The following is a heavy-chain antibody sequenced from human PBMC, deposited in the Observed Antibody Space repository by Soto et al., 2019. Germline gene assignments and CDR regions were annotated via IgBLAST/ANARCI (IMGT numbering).Heavy chain of an antibody. CDR3: ARENDGDYLNWFDP. CDR1: GFTFSSYS. CDR2: ISSSSSTI. D-gene: IGHD4-17*01. V-gene: IGHV3-48*02. J-gene: IGHJ5*02. Sequence: EVQLVESGGGLVQPGGSLRLSCAASGFTFSSYSMNWVRQAPGKGLEWVSYISSSSSTIYYADSVKGRFTISRDNAKTSLYLQMNSLRDEDTAVYYCARENDGDYLNWFDPWGQGTLVTVSS.